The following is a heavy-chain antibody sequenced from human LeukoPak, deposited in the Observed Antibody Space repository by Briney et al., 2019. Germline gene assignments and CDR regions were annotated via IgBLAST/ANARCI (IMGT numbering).Heavy chain of an antibody. CDR3: ARADHGRGGVFDY. CDR2: IIPIFGTA. D-gene: IGHD2-8*01. Sequence: SVKVSCKASGGTFSSYAISWVRQAPGQGLEWMGGIIPIFGTANYAQKFQGRVTITTDESTSTAYMELSSLRSEDTAVYYCARADHGRGGVFDYWGQGTLVTVSS. CDR1: GGTFSSYA. J-gene: IGHJ4*02. V-gene: IGHV1-69*05.